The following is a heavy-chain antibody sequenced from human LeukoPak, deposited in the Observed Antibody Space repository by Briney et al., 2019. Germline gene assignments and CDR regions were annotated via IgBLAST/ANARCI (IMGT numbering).Heavy chain of an antibody. CDR1: GFTFSSYA. D-gene: IGHD1-26*01. Sequence: GGSLRLSCAASGFTFSSYAMSWVRQAPGKGLKWVSAISGSGGSTYYADSVKGRFTISRDNSKNTLYLQMNSLRAEDTAVYYCAKDSQWAHSHFDYWGQGTLVTVSS. CDR2: ISGSGGST. V-gene: IGHV3-23*01. CDR3: AKDSQWAHSHFDY. J-gene: IGHJ4*02.